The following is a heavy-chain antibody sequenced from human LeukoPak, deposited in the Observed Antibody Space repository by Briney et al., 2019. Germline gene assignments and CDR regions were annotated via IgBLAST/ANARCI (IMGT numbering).Heavy chain of an antibody. J-gene: IGHJ4*02. CDR3: ARDQFEGYGRSTCCYTGTFYY. CDR2: INPSGGST. V-gene: IGHV1-46*01. Sequence: ASVKVSCKASGYTFTSYYMHWVRQAPGQGLEWMGIINPSGGSTSYAQKFQGRVTMTRDMSTSTVYMELSSLRSEDTAVYYCARDQFEGYGRSTCCYTGTFYYWGQGTLVTVSS. CDR1: GYTFTSYY. D-gene: IGHD2-2*02.